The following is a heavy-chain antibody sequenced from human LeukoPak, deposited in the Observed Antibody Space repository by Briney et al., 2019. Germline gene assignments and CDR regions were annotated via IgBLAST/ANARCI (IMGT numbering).Heavy chain of an antibody. CDR2: ISGSGGST. CDR3: AKVKVGATRVLDY. V-gene: IGHV3-23*01. D-gene: IGHD1-26*01. J-gene: IGHJ4*02. Sequence: GGSLRLSCATSGFAFSSYAMSWVRQAPGKGLEWVSAISGSGGSTYYADSVKGRFTISRDNSKNTLYLQMNSLRAEDTAVYYCAKVKVGATRVLDYWGQGTLVTVSS. CDR1: GFAFSSYA.